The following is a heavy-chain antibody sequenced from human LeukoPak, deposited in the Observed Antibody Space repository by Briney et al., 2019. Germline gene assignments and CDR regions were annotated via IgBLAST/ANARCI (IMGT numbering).Heavy chain of an antibody. J-gene: IGHJ4*02. CDR1: GGSISSYY. V-gene: IGHV4-59*08. Sequence: SETQTLTCTVSGGSISSYYWIWIRQPPGKGLEWIGYVYYSGSTNYDPSLKSRVTISVDTSKNQFSLKLSSVTAADTAVYYCARRGYCSSTSCYVFHYWAQGTLVTVSS. CDR3: ARRGYCSSTSCYVFHY. D-gene: IGHD2-2*01. CDR2: VYYSGST.